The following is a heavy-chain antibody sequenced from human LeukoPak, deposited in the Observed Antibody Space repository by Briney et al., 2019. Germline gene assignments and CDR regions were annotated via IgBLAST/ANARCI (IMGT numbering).Heavy chain of an antibody. V-gene: IGHV3-23*01. CDR2: ISGSGGDT. Sequence: PGGSLRLSCAASGFTFSIYAMSWVRQAPGQGLEWVSTISGSGGDTYYADSVKGRFTISRDNSKNTLYLQMNSLRAEDTAVYYCAKGLRGERNYYYYAMDVWGQGTTVTVSS. CDR3: AKGLRGERNYYYYAMDV. D-gene: IGHD4-17*01. CDR1: GFTFSIYA. J-gene: IGHJ6*02.